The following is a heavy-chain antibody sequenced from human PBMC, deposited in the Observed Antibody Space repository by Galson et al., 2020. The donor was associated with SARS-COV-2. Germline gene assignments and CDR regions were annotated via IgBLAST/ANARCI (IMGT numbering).Heavy chain of an antibody. CDR1: GYTFTNND. D-gene: IGHD3-22*01. Sequence: ASVKVSCKASGYTFTNNDISWVRQATGQGLEWMGWMNPFNGNAAYAQKFQGRISMTRDTSTGTAYMELSSLTSDDTAVYYCARGGRNDRSGLIVYWGQGTLVTVSS. CDR3: ARGGRNDRSGLIVY. J-gene: IGHJ4*02. CDR2: MNPFNGNA. V-gene: IGHV1-8*01.